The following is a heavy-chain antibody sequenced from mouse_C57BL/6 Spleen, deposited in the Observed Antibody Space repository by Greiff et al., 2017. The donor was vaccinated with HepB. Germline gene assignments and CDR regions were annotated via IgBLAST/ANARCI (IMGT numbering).Heavy chain of an antibody. CDR1: GYTFTDYY. Sequence: EVKLQQSGPVLVKPGASVKMSCKASGYTFTDYYMNWVKQSHGKSLEWIGVINPYNGGTSYNQKFKGKATLTVDKSSSTAYMELNSLTSEDSAVYYCASPTYDYDGCRFAYWGQGTLVTVSA. D-gene: IGHD2-4*01. CDR3: ASPTYDYDGCRFAY. J-gene: IGHJ3*01. V-gene: IGHV1-19*01. CDR2: INPYNGGT.